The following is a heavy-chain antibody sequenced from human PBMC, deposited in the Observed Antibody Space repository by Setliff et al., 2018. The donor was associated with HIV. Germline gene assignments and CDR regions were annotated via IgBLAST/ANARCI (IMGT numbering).Heavy chain of an antibody. CDR3: ARVVSLIRYFDWSADH. Sequence: PGGSLRLSCAASGFTFSTYWMSWVRQAPGKGLEWVANIKQDGSEKNYMDSVKGRFTISRDNAKKSVFLHMNSLRGEDTAVYYCARVVSLIRYFDWSADHWGQGTLVTVSS. CDR1: GFTFSTYW. V-gene: IGHV3-7*02. D-gene: IGHD3-9*01. CDR2: IKQDGSEK. J-gene: IGHJ4*02.